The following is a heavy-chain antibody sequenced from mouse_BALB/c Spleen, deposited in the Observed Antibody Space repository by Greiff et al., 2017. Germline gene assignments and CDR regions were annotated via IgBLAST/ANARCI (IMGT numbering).Heavy chain of an antibody. CDR2: INPGSGGT. V-gene: IGHV1-54*01. Sequence: QVQLQQSGAELVRPGTSVKVSCKASGYAFTNYLIEWVKQRPGQGLEWIGVINPGSGGTNYNEKFKGKATLTADKSSSTAYMQLSSLTSDDSAVYFCARGVTYWYFDVWGAGTTVTVSS. CDR3: ARGVTYWYFDV. J-gene: IGHJ1*01. D-gene: IGHD2-3*01. CDR1: GYAFTNYL.